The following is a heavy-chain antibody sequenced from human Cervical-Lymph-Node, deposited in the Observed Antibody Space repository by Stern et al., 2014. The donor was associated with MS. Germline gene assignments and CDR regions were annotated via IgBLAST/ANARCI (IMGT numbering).Heavy chain of an antibody. V-gene: IGHV4-59*01. CDR2: IYYTGTT. CDR3: ARKSLSMDHDFDS. D-gene: IGHD2-2*03. J-gene: IGHJ4*02. Sequence: QLQLQQSGPGLVKPSETLSLTCTVSGASISSYYWNWIRQPPGKGLEWIGYIYYTGTTNCNPSLKGRVAISLDKSKNKFSLILRSVSAADTAVYYCARKSLSMDHDFDSWGQGTLVTVSS. CDR1: GASISSYY.